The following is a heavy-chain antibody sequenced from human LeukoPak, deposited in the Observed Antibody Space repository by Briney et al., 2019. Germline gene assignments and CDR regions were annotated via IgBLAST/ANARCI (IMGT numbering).Heavy chain of an antibody. Sequence: GASVKVSCKASGGTFSSYAISWVRQAPGQGLEGMGGIIPIFGTANYAQKFQGRVTITTDESTSTAYMELSSLRSEDTAVYYCARGLPPYYYDFWSKNYMDVWGKGTTVTVSS. CDR1: GGTFSSYA. V-gene: IGHV1-69*05. CDR3: ARGLPPYYYDFWSKNYMDV. J-gene: IGHJ6*03. CDR2: IIPIFGTA. D-gene: IGHD3-3*01.